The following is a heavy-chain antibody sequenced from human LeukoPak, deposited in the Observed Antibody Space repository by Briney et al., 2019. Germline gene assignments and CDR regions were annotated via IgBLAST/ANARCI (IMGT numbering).Heavy chain of an antibody. Sequence: SETLSLTCTVSGGSISSGGYYWSWIRQHPGKGLEWIGYIYYSGSTYYNPSLKSRVTISVDTSKNQFSLKLSSVTAADAAVYYCARDIAAAGTSTSHFDYWGQGTLVTVSS. V-gene: IGHV4-31*03. CDR1: GGSISSGGYY. CDR2: IYYSGST. CDR3: ARDIAAAGTSTSHFDY. D-gene: IGHD6-13*01. J-gene: IGHJ4*02.